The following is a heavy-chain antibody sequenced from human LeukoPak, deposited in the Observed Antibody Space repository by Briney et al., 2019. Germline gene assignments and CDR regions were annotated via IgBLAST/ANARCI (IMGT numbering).Heavy chain of an antibody. D-gene: IGHD5-18*01. CDR2: IYHSGST. CDR3: ARDTARGWFDP. J-gene: IGHJ5*02. CDR1: GYSISSGYY. V-gene: IGHV4-38-2*02. Sequence: SETLSLTCTVSGYSISSGYYWGWIRQPPGKGLEWIGSIYHSGSTYYNPSLKSRVTISVDTSKNQFSLKLSSVTAADTAVYYCARDTARGWFDPWGQGTLVTVSS.